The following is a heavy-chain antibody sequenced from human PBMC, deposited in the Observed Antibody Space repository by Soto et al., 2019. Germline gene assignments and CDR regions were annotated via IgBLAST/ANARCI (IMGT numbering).Heavy chain of an antibody. CDR2: INHSGST. Sequence: QVQLQQWGAGLLKPSETLSLTCAVYGGSFSGYYWSWIRQPPGKGLEWIGEINHSGSTNYNPSLKSRVTISVDTSKNQFSLKLSSMTAADTAVYYCARGRRGVLVTAPPMYYFDYWGQGTLVTVSS. V-gene: IGHV4-34*01. CDR3: ARGRRGVLVTAPPMYYFDY. CDR1: GGSFSGYY. J-gene: IGHJ4*02. D-gene: IGHD2-21*02.